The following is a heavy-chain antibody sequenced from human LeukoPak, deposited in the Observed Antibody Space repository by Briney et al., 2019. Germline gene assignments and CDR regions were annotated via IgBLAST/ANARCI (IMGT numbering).Heavy chain of an antibody. CDR2: IYSGGST. D-gene: IGHD3-10*01. CDR3: ASGSGSYRTPYYYTDV. J-gene: IGHJ6*03. V-gene: IGHV3-53*01. Sequence: VGSLRLSCAASGFTVSSNYMSWVRQAPGKGLEWVSVIYSGGSTYYADSVKGRFTISRDNSKNTLYLQMNSLRAEDTAVYYCASGSGSYRTPYYYTDVWGTGTTVTVSS. CDR1: GFTVSSNY.